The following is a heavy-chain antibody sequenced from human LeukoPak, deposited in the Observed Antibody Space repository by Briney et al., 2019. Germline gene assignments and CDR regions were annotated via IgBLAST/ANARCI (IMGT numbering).Heavy chain of an antibody. CDR2: ISAYNGNT. V-gene: IGHV1-18*01. D-gene: IGHD5-24*01. CDR1: GYTFTSYG. Sequence: ASVKVSCKASGYTFTSYGISWVRQAPGQGLGWMGWISAYNGNTNYAQKLQGRVTMTTDTSTSTAYMELRSLRSDDTAVYYCVCAFFRGDGYKSHWGQGTLVTVSS. J-gene: IGHJ4*02. CDR3: VCAFFRGDGYKSH.